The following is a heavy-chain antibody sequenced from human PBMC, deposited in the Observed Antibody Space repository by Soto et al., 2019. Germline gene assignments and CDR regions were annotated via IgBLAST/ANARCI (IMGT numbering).Heavy chain of an antibody. V-gene: IGHV3-9*01. CDR2: IGWNSGDI. CDR1: GFTFADYA. Sequence: GGSLRLSCAASGFTFADYAMHWVRQAPGKGLEWVSGIGWNSGDIGYADSVKGRFTISRDNAKDSLHLQMNSLRAEDTALYYCAKDRLDSSGYNFLSGFDYWGQGTLVTVSS. J-gene: IGHJ4*02. CDR3: AKDRLDSSGYNFLSGFDY. D-gene: IGHD3-22*01.